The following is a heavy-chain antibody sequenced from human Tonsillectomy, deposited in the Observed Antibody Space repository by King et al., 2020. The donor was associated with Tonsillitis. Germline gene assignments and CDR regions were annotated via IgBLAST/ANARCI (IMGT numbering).Heavy chain of an antibody. CDR2: IYYSGST. CDR3: ATGKDFWNGPIDS. CDR1: GASITSDY. J-gene: IGHJ4*02. D-gene: IGHD3-3*01. V-gene: IGHV4-59*01. Sequence: QLQESGPGLVKPSETLSLTCSVSGASITSDYWSWIRQPPGKGLEWIGYIYYSGSTNYSPSLKGRVTISVDTYKKHFSLKLRSLTAADTAVYYCATGKDFWNGPIDSWGQGTLVTVSS.